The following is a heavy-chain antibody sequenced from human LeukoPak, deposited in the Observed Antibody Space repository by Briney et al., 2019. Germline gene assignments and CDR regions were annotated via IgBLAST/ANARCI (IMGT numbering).Heavy chain of an antibody. CDR1: GGSISSGSYY. CDR2: IYTSGST. D-gene: IGHD3-22*01. J-gene: IGHJ4*02. CDR3: ARESAYYYDSSGYYCFDY. V-gene: IGHV4-61*02. Sequence: TLSLTFTVSGGSISSGSYYGSWIRQPAGKGLEWIRRIYTSGSTNYNPSLKSRVTISVDTSKNQFSLKLSSVTAADTAVYYCARESAYYYDSSGYYCFDYWGQGTLVTVSS.